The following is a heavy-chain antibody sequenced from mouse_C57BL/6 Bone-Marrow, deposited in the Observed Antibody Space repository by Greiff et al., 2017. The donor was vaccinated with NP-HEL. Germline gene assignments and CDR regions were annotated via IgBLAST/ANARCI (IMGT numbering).Heavy chain of an antibody. CDR2: INPYNGGT. V-gene: IGHV1-19*01. CDR3: AREEISNYDYFDY. Sequence: SGPVLVKPGASVKMSCKASGYTFTDYYMNWVKQSHGKSLEWIGVINPYNGGTSYNQKFKGKATLTVDKSSSTAYMELNSLTSEDSAVYYCAREEISNYDYFDYWGQGTTLTVSS. CDR1: GYTFTDYY. D-gene: IGHD2-5*01. J-gene: IGHJ2*01.